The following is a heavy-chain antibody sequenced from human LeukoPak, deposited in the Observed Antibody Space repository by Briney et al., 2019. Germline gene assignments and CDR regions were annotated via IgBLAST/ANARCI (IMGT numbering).Heavy chain of an antibody. D-gene: IGHD3-10*01. CDR3: ARGRYYGSGRLSNFDY. CDR2: ISAYNGNT. V-gene: IGHV1-18*01. CDR1: GYTFTSYG. J-gene: IGHJ4*02. Sequence: ASVKVSCKASGYTFTSYGISWVRQAPGQGLEWMGWISAYNGNTNYAQKLQGRVTMTTDTSTSTAYMELRSLRSDDTAVYYCARGRYYGSGRLSNFDYWGQGTLVTVSS.